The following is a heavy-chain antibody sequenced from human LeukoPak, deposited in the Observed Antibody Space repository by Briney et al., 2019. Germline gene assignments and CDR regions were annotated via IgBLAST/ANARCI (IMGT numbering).Heavy chain of an antibody. CDR2: ISSSSSYI. Sequence: PGGSLRLSCAASGFTFSSYSMNWVRQAPGKGLEWVSSISSSSSYIYYADSVKGRFTISRDNAKNSLYLQMNSLRAEDTAVYYCARDVTYYYDSSGYYYDYWGQGTLVTVSS. D-gene: IGHD3-22*01. CDR1: GFTFSSYS. V-gene: IGHV3-21*01. J-gene: IGHJ4*02. CDR3: ARDVTYYYDSSGYYYDY.